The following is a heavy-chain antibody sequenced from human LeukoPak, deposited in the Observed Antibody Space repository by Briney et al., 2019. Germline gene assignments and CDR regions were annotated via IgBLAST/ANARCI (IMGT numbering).Heavy chain of an antibody. CDR1: GFTFSSYG. D-gene: IGHD6-13*01. Sequence: GGSLRLSCAASGFTFSSYGMYWVRQAPGKGLEWVAFIRYDGSNKYYADSVKGRFSISRDNSKNTLYLQMNSLRAEDTAVYYCAKGLISSSWYFYFDYWGQGTLVTVSS. CDR3: AKGLISSSWYFYFDY. V-gene: IGHV3-30*02. J-gene: IGHJ4*02. CDR2: IRYDGSNK.